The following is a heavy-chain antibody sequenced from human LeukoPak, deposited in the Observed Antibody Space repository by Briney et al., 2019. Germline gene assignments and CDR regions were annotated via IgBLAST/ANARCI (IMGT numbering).Heavy chain of an antibody. V-gene: IGHV3-48*04. D-gene: IGHD1-7*01. CDR1: GFTFGSYN. Sequence: GGSLRLSCAASGFTFGSYNMNWVRQAPGKGLEWVSYISPSSSRIDYAASVRGRFTISRDNAKSSLYLQMNSLSTDDTAVYYCARMNYVSSGWGAPFDDWGQGTLVTVSS. CDR3: ARMNYVSSGWGAPFDD. CDR2: ISPSSSRI. J-gene: IGHJ4*02.